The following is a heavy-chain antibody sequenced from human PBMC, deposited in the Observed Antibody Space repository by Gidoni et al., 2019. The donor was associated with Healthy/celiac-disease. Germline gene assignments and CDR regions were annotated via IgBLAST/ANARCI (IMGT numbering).Heavy chain of an antibody. Sequence: EVQLVESGGGLVKPGGSLRLSCAASGFTFSSYSMNWVRQAPGKGLEWVSSISSSGSTIYYADSVKGRFTISRDNAKNSLYLQMNSLRAEDTAVYYCARDALYFNQLLYFYFDYWGQGTLVTVSS. CDR3: ARDALYFNQLLYFYFDY. V-gene: IGHV3-21*01. J-gene: IGHJ4*02. CDR2: ISSSGSTI. CDR1: GFTFSSYS. D-gene: IGHD2-2*02.